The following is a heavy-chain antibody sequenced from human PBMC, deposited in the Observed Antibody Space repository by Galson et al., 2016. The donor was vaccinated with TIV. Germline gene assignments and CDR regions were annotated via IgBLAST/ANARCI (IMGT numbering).Heavy chain of an antibody. CDR2: THYTSKWNT. D-gene: IGHD1-7*01. CDR3: SRGNWNYGMGGAMDV. J-gene: IGHJ6*02. CDR1: GDSVSGNTAA. V-gene: IGHV6-1*01. Sequence: CAISGDSVSGNTAAWNWVRQSPSRGLEWLGRTHYTSKWNTDYAVSVKGRIIIRPDTSMNQVSLQLSSVIPDDTAVYYCSRGNWNYGMGGAMDVRGRGTTVTVSS.